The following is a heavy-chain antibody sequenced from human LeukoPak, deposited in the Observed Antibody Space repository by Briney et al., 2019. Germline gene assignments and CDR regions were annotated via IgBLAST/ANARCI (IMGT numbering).Heavy chain of an antibody. V-gene: IGHV7-4-1*02. J-gene: IGHJ6*03. CDR1: GYTFTTHA. CDR3: ARNDYYYYYYMDV. Sequence: ASVKVSCKASGYTFTTHAMSWVRQAPGQGLEWMGRINTNTGNPTYAQGFTGRFVFSLDTSVSTAYLEISSLKAEDTAVYYCARNDYYYYYYMDVWGKGTTVTVSS. CDR2: INTNTGNP.